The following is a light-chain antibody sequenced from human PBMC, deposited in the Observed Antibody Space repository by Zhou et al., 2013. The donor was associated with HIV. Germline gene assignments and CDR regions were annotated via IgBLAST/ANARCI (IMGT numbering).Light chain of an antibody. V-gene: IGKV3-15*01. Sequence: EIAIWQSPDTLSLSPGERVTVSCRASQTVSSNLAWYQQKPGQPPRLLIYASSTRATGIPGRFSGSGSGTEFSLIISNLQSEDFAVYFCQQYDKWPRTFGGGTRVEIK. CDR2: ASS. CDR3: QQYDKWPRT. J-gene: IGKJ4*01. CDR1: QTVSSN.